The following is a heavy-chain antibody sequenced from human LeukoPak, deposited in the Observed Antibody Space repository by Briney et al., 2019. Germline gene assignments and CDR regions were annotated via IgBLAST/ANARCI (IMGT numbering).Heavy chain of an antibody. CDR1: GGSISSYY. Sequence: SETLSLTCTVSGGSISSYYWSWIRQPPGKGLEWIGHLYNSGSTNYNPSLQSRVTISVDTSKNQFSLRLSSVTAADTAVYYCARLDTAMVDWGQGTLVTVSS. D-gene: IGHD5-18*01. V-gene: IGHV4-59*08. CDR3: ARLDTAMVD. J-gene: IGHJ4*02. CDR2: LYNSGST.